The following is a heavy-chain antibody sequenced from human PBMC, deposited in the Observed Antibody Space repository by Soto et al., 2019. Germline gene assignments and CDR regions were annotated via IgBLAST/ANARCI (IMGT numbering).Heavy chain of an antibody. D-gene: IGHD3-16*02. V-gene: IGHV3-23*01. Sequence: GGSLRLSCAASGFTFSSYAMSWVRQAPGKGLEWVSAISGSGGSTYYADSVKGRFTISRDNSKNTLYLQMNSLRAEDTAVYYCAKARGRYDYIWGSYRYDLDYWGQGTLVTVSS. CDR2: ISGSGGST. J-gene: IGHJ4*02. CDR1: GFTFSSYA. CDR3: AKARGRYDYIWGSYRYDLDY.